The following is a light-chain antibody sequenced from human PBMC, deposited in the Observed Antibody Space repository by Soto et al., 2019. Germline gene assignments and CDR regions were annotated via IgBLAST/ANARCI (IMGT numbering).Light chain of an antibody. J-gene: IGLJ1*01. CDR2: RNN. CDR1: RSNIGSNY. Sequence: QSVLTQPPSASGTPGQRVTISCSGSRSNIGSNYVYWYQQLPRTAPKLLIYRNNQRPSGVPDRFSGSKSGTSASLAISGLRSEDEADYYCAAWDDSLSGSYLFGTGTKVTVL. V-gene: IGLV1-47*01. CDR3: AAWDDSLSGSYL.